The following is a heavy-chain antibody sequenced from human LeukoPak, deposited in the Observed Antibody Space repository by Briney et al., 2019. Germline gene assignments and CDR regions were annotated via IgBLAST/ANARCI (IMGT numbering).Heavy chain of an antibody. J-gene: IGHJ5*02. CDR2: IIPILGIA. CDR3: ARAELFITGNLNLDP. Sequence: GASVKVSCKASGGTFSSYAISWVRQAPGQGLEWMGRIIPILGIANYAQKFQGRVTITADKSTSTAYMELSSLRSEDTAVYYCARAELFITGNLNLDPWGQGTLVTVSS. V-gene: IGHV1-69*04. CDR1: GGTFSSYA. D-gene: IGHD1-20*01.